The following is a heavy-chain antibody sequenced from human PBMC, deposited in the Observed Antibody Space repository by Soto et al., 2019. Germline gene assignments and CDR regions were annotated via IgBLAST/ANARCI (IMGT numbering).Heavy chain of an antibody. CDR3: ARKDKSGYFNWFDP. J-gene: IGHJ5*02. D-gene: IGHD3-22*01. V-gene: IGHV5-51*01. Sequence: GESLKISCRTSGYRFTSYCIAWVRQMPCKGLEWMGIIFPSDSDTRYSPSFQGQVTISADRSTSTVFLQWASLKASDTAVYFCARKDKSGYFNWFDPWGQGTLVTVSS. CDR2: IFPSDSDT. CDR1: GYRFTSYC.